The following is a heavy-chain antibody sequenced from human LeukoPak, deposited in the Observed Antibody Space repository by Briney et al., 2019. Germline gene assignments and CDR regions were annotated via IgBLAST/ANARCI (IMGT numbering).Heavy chain of an antibody. CDR3: ARKTYDFWSGYFGKGYYYYYGMDV. D-gene: IGHD3-3*01. Sequence: GASVKVSCKASGGTFSSYAISWVRQAPGQGLEWMGRIIPILGIANYAQKFQGRVTITADKSTSTAYMELRSLRSDDTAVYYCARKTYDFWSGYFGKGYYYYYGMDVWGQGTTVTVSS. V-gene: IGHV1-69*04. CDR2: IIPILGIA. CDR1: GGTFSSYA. J-gene: IGHJ6*02.